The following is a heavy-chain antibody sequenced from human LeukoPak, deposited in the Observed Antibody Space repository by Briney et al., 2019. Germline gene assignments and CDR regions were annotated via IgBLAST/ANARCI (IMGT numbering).Heavy chain of an antibody. CDR2: IYYSGST. J-gene: IGHJ4*02. CDR1: GGSISSSSYY. Sequence: SETLSLTCTVSGGSISSSSYYWGWIRQPPGKGLEWIGSIYYSGSTNYNPSLKSRVTISVDTSKNQFSLKLSSVTAADTAVYYCARGASSGYYPLEADYWGQGTLVTVSS. V-gene: IGHV4-39*07. D-gene: IGHD3-22*01. CDR3: ARGASSGYYPLEADY.